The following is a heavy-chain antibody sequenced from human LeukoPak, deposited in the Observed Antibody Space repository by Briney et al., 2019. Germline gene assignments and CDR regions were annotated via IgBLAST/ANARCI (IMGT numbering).Heavy chain of an antibody. CDR1: GGTFNSYA. V-gene: IGHV1-69*13. D-gene: IGHD6-13*01. J-gene: IGHJ4*02. Sequence: GASVKVSCKTSGGTFNSYAISWVRQAPGQGLEWMGGITAIFRTTNYAQKFQGRVTITADESTSTAYMELSSLRSEDTAVYYCARGREKQQLYFDYWGQGTLVTVSS. CDR3: ARGREKQQLYFDY. CDR2: ITAIFRTT.